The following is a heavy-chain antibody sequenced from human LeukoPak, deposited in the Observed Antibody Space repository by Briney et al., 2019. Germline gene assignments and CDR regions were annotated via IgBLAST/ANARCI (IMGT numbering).Heavy chain of an antibody. CDR3: AKNTGDGYDNWFDP. D-gene: IGHD3-3*01. J-gene: IGHJ5*02. CDR1: GYSFSDSS. V-gene: IGHV1-2*02. CDR2: INPNGGGT. Sequence: ASVKVSCKASGYSFSDSSIFWVRQAPGRGLEWMGWINPNGGGTYLVQKFQDRVTMTRDMSITTAYMELSGLRSDDTAMYYCAKNTGDGYDNWFDPWGQGTLVTVSS.